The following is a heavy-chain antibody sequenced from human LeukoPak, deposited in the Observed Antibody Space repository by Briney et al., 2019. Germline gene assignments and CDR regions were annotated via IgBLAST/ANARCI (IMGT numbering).Heavy chain of an antibody. Sequence: GGSLRLSCAASGVIISSYAMSWVRQAPGKGPEWVSAINGRGGNTYYADFVKGRFTISRDNSKSTVYLQMNSLRTEDTAVYYCAKDRVSPGFNWFDPWGQGTLVTVSS. CDR2: INGRGGNT. CDR3: AKDRVSPGFNWFDP. J-gene: IGHJ5*02. D-gene: IGHD2/OR15-2a*01. CDR1: GVIISSYA. V-gene: IGHV3-23*01.